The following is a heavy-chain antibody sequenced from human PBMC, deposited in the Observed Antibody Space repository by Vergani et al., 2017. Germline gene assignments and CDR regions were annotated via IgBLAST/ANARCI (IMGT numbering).Heavy chain of an antibody. CDR1: GGSISSGSYY. J-gene: IGHJ5*02. CDR3: ARVIAAELRHFDP. CDR2: IYTSGST. V-gene: IGHV4-61*02. D-gene: IGHD6-13*01. Sequence: QVQLQESGPGLVKPSQTLSLTCTVSGGSISSGSYYWSWIRQPAGKGLEWIGRIYTSGSTNYNPSLKSRVTISVDTSKNQFSLKLSSVTAADTAVYYCARVIAAELRHFDPWGQGTLVTVSS.